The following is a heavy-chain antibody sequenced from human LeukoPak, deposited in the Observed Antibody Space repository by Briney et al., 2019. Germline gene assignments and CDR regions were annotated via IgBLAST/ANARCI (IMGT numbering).Heavy chain of an antibody. D-gene: IGHD1-26*01. J-gene: IGHJ6*03. Sequence: SQTLSLTCAVSGGSISSGGYSWSWIRQPPGKGLEWIGYIYHSGSTYYNPSLKSRVTISVDRSKNQFSLKLSSVTAADTAVYYCARCSGNYYYYMDVWGKGTTVTVSS. CDR1: GGSISSGGYS. V-gene: IGHV4-30-2*02. CDR3: ARCSGNYYYYMDV. CDR2: IYHSGST.